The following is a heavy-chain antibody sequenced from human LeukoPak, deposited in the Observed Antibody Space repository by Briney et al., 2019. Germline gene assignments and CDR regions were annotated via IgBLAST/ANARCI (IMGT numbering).Heavy chain of an antibody. CDR3: AKGSSWYEGEYFQH. V-gene: IGHV3-30*18. CDR1: GFTLSNYG. CDR2: ISYDGSNK. D-gene: IGHD6-13*01. Sequence: PRRSLRHSCAASGFTLSNYGMHGVRPAPARGREWVAVISYDGSNKYYADSVKGRFTISRDNSKNTLYLQMNSLRAEDTAVYYCAKGSSWYEGEYFQHWGQGTLVTVSS. J-gene: IGHJ1*01.